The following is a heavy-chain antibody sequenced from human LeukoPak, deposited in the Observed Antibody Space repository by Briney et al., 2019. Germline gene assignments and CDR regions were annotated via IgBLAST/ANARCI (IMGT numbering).Heavy chain of an antibody. CDR2: INPSGGST. V-gene: IGHV1-46*01. CDR1: GYTFTGYY. J-gene: IGHJ4*02. D-gene: IGHD6-13*01. Sequence: ASVKVSCKASGYTFTGYYMHWVRQAPGQGLEWMGMINPSGGSTRYAQKFQGRVTMTRDMSTSTVYMELSSLRSEDTAVYYCARGRWGIAAAGTQSPFDYWGQGTLVTVSS. CDR3: ARGRWGIAAAGTQSPFDY.